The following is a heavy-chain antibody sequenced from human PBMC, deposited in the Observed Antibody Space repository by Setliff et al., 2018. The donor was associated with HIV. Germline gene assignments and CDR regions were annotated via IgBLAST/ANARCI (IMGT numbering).Heavy chain of an antibody. V-gene: IGHV4-34*01. Sequence: SETLSLTCAVYGGSFSGYWSWIRQAPGKGLEWIGEIHHGGRSTYNPSLKSRVAISVDTSKNQFSLKLNTVTAADTALYFCALLEVPLIEGISPALWGQGTLVTVSS. J-gene: IGHJ4*02. CDR1: GGSFSGY. D-gene: IGHD3-22*01. CDR3: ALLEVPLIEGISPAL. CDR2: IHHGGRS.